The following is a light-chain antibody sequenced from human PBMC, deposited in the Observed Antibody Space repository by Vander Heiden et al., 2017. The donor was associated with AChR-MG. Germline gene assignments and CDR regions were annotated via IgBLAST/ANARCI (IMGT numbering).Light chain of an antibody. CDR3: QQYNNWPWT. CDR1: QSVSSN. Sequence: EIVMTQPPATLSVSPGERATLSCRASQSVSSNLAWYQQKPGQAPRLLIYGASTRATGIPARFSGSGSGTEFTLTISSLQSEDFAVYYCQQYNNWPWTFGQRTKVEIK. V-gene: IGKV3-15*01. CDR2: GAS. J-gene: IGKJ1*01.